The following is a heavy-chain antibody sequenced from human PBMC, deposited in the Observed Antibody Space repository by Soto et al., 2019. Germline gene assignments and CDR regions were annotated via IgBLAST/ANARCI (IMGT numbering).Heavy chain of an antibody. J-gene: IGHJ4*02. D-gene: IGHD5-12*01. V-gene: IGHV2-5*02. CDR2: IYWDADK. CDR1: GFSLSTNGMG. CDR3: RRLTRGVYDLDRLWEKFDY. Sequence: QITVKESGLTLVRPTQTLTLTCTFSGFSLSTNGMGVGWIRQSPGKALEWLALIYWDADKRYSPSLRSRLTITQDTSNIQVDRTRPNMDPVDTATYYWRRLTRGVYDLDRLWEKFDYWGQGTLVTVSS.